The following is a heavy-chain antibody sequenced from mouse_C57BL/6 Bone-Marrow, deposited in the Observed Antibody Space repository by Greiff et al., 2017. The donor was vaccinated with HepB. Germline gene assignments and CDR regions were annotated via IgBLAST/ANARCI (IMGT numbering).Heavy chain of an antibody. CDR1: GYSITSGYY. V-gene: IGHV3-6*01. CDR3: AREEITTVVAYYFDY. J-gene: IGHJ2*01. Sequence: EVKLMESGPGLVKPSQSLSLTCSVTGYSITSGYYWNWIRQFPGNKLEWMGYISYDGSNNYNPSLKNRISITRDTSKNQFFLKLNSVTTEDTATYYCAREEITTVVAYYFDYWGQGTTLTVSS. CDR2: ISYDGSN. D-gene: IGHD1-1*01.